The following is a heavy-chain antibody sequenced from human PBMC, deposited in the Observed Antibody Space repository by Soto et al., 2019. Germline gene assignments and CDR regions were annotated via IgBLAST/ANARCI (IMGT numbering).Heavy chain of an antibody. V-gene: IGHV3-15*07. CDR1: GFTFSNAW. D-gene: IGHD3-3*01. CDR2: IKSKTDGGTT. Sequence: GGSLRLSCAASGFTFSNAWMNWVRQAPGKGLEWVGRIKSKTDGGTTDYAAPVKGRFTISRDDSKNTLYLQMNSLKTEDTAVYYCTTRITIFGVVTQYGMDVWSQGTTVTVSS. CDR3: TTRITIFGVVTQYGMDV. J-gene: IGHJ6*02.